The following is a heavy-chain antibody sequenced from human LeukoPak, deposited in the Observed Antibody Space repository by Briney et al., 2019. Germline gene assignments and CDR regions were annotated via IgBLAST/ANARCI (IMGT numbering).Heavy chain of an antibody. CDR1: GFTFSSYA. CDR3: AILPGYSSGWYEVNY. CDR2: ISGSGGST. Sequence: GGSLRLSCAASGFTFSSYAMSWVPQAPGKGLNWVSGISGSGGSTYYADSVKGRFTISRDNSRNTLYLQMNSPRAEDTAVYYCAILPGYSSGWYEVNYWGQGTLVTVSS. V-gene: IGHV3-23*01. D-gene: IGHD6-13*01. J-gene: IGHJ4*02.